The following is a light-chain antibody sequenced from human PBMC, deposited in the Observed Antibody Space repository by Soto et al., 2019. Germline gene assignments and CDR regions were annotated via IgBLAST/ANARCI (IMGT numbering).Light chain of an antibody. CDR3: QQYNSYGT. J-gene: IGKJ2*01. CDR1: QSIGIS. CDR2: DAS. Sequence: DIQMTQSPSTLSASVGDRVTITCRASQSIGISLAWYQQKPGKGPKLLIYDASTLESGVPSRFSGSGFGTEFALTISSLQPDDFATFYCQQYNSYGTFGQGTKLEIK. V-gene: IGKV1-5*01.